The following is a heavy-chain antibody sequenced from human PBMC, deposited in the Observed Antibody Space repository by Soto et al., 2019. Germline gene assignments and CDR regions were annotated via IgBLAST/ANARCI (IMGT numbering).Heavy chain of an antibody. CDR1: GGTFSSYA. V-gene: IGHV1-69*06. CDR2: IIPIFGTA. D-gene: IGHD3-9*01. Sequence: QVQLVQSGAEVKQPGSSVKVSCKASGGTFSSYAISWVRQAPGQGLEWMGGIIPIFGTANYAQKFQGRVTITADKSTSTAYMELSSLRSEDTAVYYCARLPGAHYDILTGLEYYYGMDVWGQGTTVTVSS. CDR3: ARLPGAHYDILTGLEYYYGMDV. J-gene: IGHJ6*02.